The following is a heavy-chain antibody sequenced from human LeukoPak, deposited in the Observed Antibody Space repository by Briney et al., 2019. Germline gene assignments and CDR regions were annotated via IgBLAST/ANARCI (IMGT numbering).Heavy chain of an antibody. CDR1: GGSISSYY. CDR3: ARANYYYYMDV. CDR2: IYYSGST. V-gene: IGHV4-59*08. Sequence: SETLSLTCTVSGGSISSYYWSWIRQPPGKGLEWIGYIYYSGSTNYNPSLKSRVTISVDTSKNQFSLKLSSVTAADTAVYYCARANYYYYMDVWGKGTTVTVSS. J-gene: IGHJ6*03.